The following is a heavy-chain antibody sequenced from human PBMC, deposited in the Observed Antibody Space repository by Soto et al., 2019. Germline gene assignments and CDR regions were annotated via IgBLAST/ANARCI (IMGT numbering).Heavy chain of an antibody. J-gene: IGHJ3*02. D-gene: IGHD3-10*01. CDR2: IYYSGST. CDR3: ARHVTMVRGVIMRNAFDI. Sequence: SETLSLTCTVSGGSISSSSYYWGWIRQPPGKGLEWIGSIYYSGSTYYNPSLKSRVTISVDTSKNQFSLKLSSVTAADTAVYYCARHVTMVRGVIMRNAFDIWGQGTMVT. V-gene: IGHV4-39*01. CDR1: GGSISSSSYY.